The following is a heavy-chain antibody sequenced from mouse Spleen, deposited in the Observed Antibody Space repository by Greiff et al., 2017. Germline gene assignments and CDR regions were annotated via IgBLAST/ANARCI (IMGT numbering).Heavy chain of an antibody. V-gene: IGHV10-1*01. CDR1: GFSFNTYA. Sequence: DVMLVESGGGLVQPKGSLKLSCAASGFSFNTYAMNWVRQAPGKGLEWVARIRSKSNNYATYYADSVKDRFTISRDDSESMLYLQMNNLKTEDTAMYYCVRHETVVDAMDYWGQGTSVTVSS. D-gene: IGHD1-1*01. CDR2: IRSKSNNYAT. CDR3: VRHETVVDAMDY. J-gene: IGHJ4*01.